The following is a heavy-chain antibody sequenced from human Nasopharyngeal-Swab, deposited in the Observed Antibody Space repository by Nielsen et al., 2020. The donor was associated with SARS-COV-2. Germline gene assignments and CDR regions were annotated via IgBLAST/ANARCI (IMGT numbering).Heavy chain of an antibody. V-gene: IGHV3-74*01. CDR2: INSDGRTK. J-gene: IGHJ4*02. CDR3: GRAGSYRIDY. Sequence: GESLKISCVASGFTFSSYCMQWVRQPPGKGLEWVARINSDGRTKDHADSLQGRFTIARDNAKNEVYLQLNGLRDEDTAVYYCGRAGSYRIDYWGQGTLVTVSS. D-gene: IGHD1-14*01. CDR1: GFTFSSYC.